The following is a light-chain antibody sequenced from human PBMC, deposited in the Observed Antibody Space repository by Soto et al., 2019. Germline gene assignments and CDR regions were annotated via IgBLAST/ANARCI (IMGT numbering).Light chain of an antibody. CDR3: QTLGPGIVV. J-gene: IGLJ2*01. CDR2: LNSDGSH. CDR1: SGHSSYA. Sequence: QPVLTQSPSASASLGASVKLTCTLSSGHSSYAIAWHQQQPEKGPRYLMKLNSDGSHSKGDGIPDRFSGSSSGAERYLTISRLQSEDGADYYCQTLGPGIVVFGGGTKLTVL. V-gene: IGLV4-69*01.